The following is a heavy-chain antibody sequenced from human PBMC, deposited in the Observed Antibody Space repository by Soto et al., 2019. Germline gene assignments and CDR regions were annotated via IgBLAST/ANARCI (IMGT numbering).Heavy chain of an antibody. J-gene: IGHJ4*02. CDR2: RYYNGGT. V-gene: IGHV4-61*01. CDR3: AGDGGQGRGVIGHY. D-gene: IGHD3-16*02. CDR1: GDSVNSESSY. Sequence: PSETLSLTCTVSGDSVNSESSYWHWIRQAAGKRPERIGYRYYNGGTNYNPPLNSRATLLWDTSTNQSSLTLPSVTAADTAVYYCAGDGGQGRGVIGHYWGRGILVTVSS.